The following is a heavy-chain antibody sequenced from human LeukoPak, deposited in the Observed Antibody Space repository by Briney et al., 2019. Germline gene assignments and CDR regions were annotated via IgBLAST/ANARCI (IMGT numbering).Heavy chain of an antibody. J-gene: IGHJ4*02. CDR3: ARDPDWLLRTPDY. CDR1: GGTFSSYA. Sequence: ASVKVSCKASGGTFSSYAISWVRQAPGQGLEWMGRIIPILGIANYAQKFQGRVTITADKSTSTAYMELRSLRSDDTAVYYCARDPDWLLRTPDYWGQGTLVTVSS. V-gene: IGHV1-69*04. D-gene: IGHD3-9*01. CDR2: IIPILGIA.